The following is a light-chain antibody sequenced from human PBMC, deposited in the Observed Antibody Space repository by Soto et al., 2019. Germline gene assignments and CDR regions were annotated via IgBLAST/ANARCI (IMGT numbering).Light chain of an antibody. V-gene: IGKV3-20*01. CDR1: QSVSSSY. CDR2: GAS. J-gene: IGKJ5*01. Sequence: EIVLTQSPATVSLSQGERATLSCRASQSVSSSYLAWYQQKPGQAPRLLIYGASSRATGIPDRFSGSGSGTDFTLTISRLEPEDFAVYYCQQYGSSPPITFGQGTRLEIK. CDR3: QQYGSSPPIT.